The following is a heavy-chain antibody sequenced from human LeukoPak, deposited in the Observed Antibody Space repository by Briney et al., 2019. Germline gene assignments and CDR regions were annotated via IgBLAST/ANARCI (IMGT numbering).Heavy chain of an antibody. CDR2: IYPGDSDT. J-gene: IGHJ4*02. V-gene: IGHV5-51*01. Sequence: GGSLKISCKCSGYTFSSYWIGWVRQMPGKGLEWMGIIYPGDSDTRYSPSLQGQVTISADTSIGTAYLQRSSLKAYDTAIYYCARQNDVRLDYWGQGTLVTVSS. CDR3: ARQNDVRLDY. D-gene: IGHD1-1*01. CDR1: GYTFSSYW.